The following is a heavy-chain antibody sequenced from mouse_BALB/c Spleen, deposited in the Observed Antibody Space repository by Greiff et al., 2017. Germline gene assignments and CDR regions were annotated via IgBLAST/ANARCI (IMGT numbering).Heavy chain of an antibody. V-gene: IGHV14-1*02. CDR2: IDPENGNT. Sequence: VQLQQSGAELVRPGALVKLSCKASGFNIKDYYMHWVKQRPEQGLEWIGWIDPENGNTIYDPKFQGKASITADTSSNTAYLQLSSLTSEDTAVYYCARGARGGFAYWGQGTLVTVSA. CDR1: GFNIKDYY. J-gene: IGHJ3*01. CDR3: ARGARGGFAY.